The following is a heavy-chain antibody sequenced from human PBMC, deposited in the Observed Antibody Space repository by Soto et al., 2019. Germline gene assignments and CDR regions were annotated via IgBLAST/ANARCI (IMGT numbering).Heavy chain of an antibody. J-gene: IGHJ4*02. CDR1: GFTFSNVR. Sequence: EVQLVESGGDLVKPGGSLRLSCAASGFTFSNVRMHWVRQAPGKGLEWVGLIKSKTDGGTTDYAAPVRGRFTSTRDDSKNTLDLQVDSLKTEDTAVYYCPTGVGQWLVRDSWGQGTLVTVSS. D-gene: IGHD6-19*01. V-gene: IGHV3-15*07. CDR3: PTGVGQWLVRDS. CDR2: IKSKTDGGTT.